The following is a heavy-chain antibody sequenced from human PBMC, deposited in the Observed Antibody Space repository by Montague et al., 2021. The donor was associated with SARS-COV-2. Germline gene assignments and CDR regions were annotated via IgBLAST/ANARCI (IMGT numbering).Heavy chain of an antibody. Sequence: SEPLSLTCTVTGGPISGSSDYWGWIRQSPGKGLEWIASVYYSGXTXYXXSLKSRLTISVDTSKNQFSLKLNSVTAADTALYYCARREYSYGWGDWGQGTLVTVSS. CDR3: ARREYSYGWGD. D-gene: IGHD5-18*01. J-gene: IGHJ4*02. CDR1: GGPISGSSDY. CDR2: VYYSGXT. V-gene: IGHV4-39*01.